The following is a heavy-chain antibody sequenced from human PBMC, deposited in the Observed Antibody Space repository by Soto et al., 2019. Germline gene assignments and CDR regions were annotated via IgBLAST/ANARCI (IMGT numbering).Heavy chain of an antibody. Sequence: QVQLQESGPGLVKPSQTLSLTCTVSGGSISSGDYYWSWIRQHPGKGLEWIGYIYYSGSTYYNPSLKSRVTISVDTSKNKFSLKLSSVTAADTAVYYCARWWSGSRQGFDPWGQGTLGTVSA. V-gene: IGHV4-31*03. CDR2: IYYSGST. CDR3: ARWWSGSRQGFDP. D-gene: IGHD3-3*01. J-gene: IGHJ5*02. CDR1: GGSISSGDYY.